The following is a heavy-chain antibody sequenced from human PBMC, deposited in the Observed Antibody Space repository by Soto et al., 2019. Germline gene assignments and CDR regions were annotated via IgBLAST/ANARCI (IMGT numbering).Heavy chain of an antibody. Sequence: GGSLRLSCAASGFTFSSYAMSWVRQAPGKGLEWVSGISGSGNTYYADSVKGRFTISRDNSKNTLYLQMNSLRAEDTAVYYCAKDRYSGYDLAYAFDIWGQGTMGTVSS. CDR3: AKDRYSGYDLAYAFDI. CDR2: ISGSGNT. D-gene: IGHD5-12*01. V-gene: IGHV3-23*01. J-gene: IGHJ3*02. CDR1: GFTFSSYA.